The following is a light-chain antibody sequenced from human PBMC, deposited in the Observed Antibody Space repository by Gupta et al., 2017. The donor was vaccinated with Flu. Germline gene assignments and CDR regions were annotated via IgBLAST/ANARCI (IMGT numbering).Light chain of an antibody. CDR3: VLYLGSGISM. V-gene: IGLV8-61*01. Sequence: CGLSSGSVPAYYYPSWYQQPLGQAPRALIFSTSARSSGVPDRVSGSILGNKAALTIKGAQADDAGDSSCVLYLGSGISMFGGGSKLTVL. CDR1: SGSVPAYYY. CDR2: STS. J-gene: IGLJ3*02.